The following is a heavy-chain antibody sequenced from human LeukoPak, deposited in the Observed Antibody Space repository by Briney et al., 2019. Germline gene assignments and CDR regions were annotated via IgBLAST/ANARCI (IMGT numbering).Heavy chain of an antibody. V-gene: IGHV1-2*02. J-gene: IGHJ4*02. Sequence: ASVKVSCKASGYTFTGYYMHWVRQAPGQGLEWMGWINPNSGGTKYAQKFQGRVTMTRDTSISTAYMELSRLRSDDTAVYYCARDWVGHHGGTDPYYFDYWGKGTLVTVSS. CDR1: GYTFTGYY. CDR2: INPNSGGT. CDR3: ARDWVGHHGGTDPYYFDY. D-gene: IGHD3-10*01.